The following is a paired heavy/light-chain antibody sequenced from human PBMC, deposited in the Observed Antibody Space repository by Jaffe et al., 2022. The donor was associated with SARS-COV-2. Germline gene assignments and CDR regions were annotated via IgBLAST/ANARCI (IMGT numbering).Heavy chain of an antibody. CDR3: ARGHRRGWYSVPDPIFFDY. V-gene: IGHV4-34*01. J-gene: IGHJ4*02. CDR1: GGSFSGYY. D-gene: IGHD6-19*01. CDR2: INHSGST. Sequence: QVQLQQWGAGLLKPSETLSLTCAVYGGSFSGYYWSWIRQPPGKGLEWIGEINHSGSTNYNPSLKSRVTISVDTSKNQFSLKLSSVTAADTAVYYCARGHRRGWYSVPDPIFFDYWGQGTLVTVSS.
Light chain of an antibody. Sequence: DIQMTQSPSTLSASVGDRVTITCRASQSISSWLAWYQQKPGKAPKLLIYKASSLESGVPSRFSGSGSGTEFTLTISSLQPDDFATYYCQQYNSLVTFGPGTKVDIK. J-gene: IGKJ3*01. CDR2: KAS. CDR1: QSISSW. V-gene: IGKV1-5*03. CDR3: QQYNSLVT.